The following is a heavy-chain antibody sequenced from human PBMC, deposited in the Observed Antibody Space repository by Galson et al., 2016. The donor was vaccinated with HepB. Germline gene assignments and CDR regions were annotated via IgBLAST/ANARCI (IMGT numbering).Heavy chain of an antibody. D-gene: IGHD3-16*02. CDR2: IRSRTNSYAT. V-gene: IGHV3-73*01. CDR3: DRKMGNRLDFYYYSGMDV. Sequence: SLRLSCATSGFTFSESAINWVRLASGKGLEWLGRIRSRTNSYATSYAESVKGKFTISRDDSKNTAYLQMNSLKTEDTAVYFCDRKMGNRLDFYYYSGMDVWGQGNTVTVSS. CDR1: GFTFSESA. J-gene: IGHJ6*02.